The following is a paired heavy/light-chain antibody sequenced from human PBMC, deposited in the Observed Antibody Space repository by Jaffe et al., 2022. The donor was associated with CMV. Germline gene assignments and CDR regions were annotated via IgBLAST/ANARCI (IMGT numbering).Light chain of an antibody. CDR2: AAS. CDR1: QGIRNY. V-gene: IGKV1-17*03. CDR3: LQHNSYPYT. J-gene: IGKJ2*01. Sequence: DIQMTQSPSAMSVSVGDRVTITCRASQGIRNYLAWFQQKPGKVPTRLIYAASTLEGGVPSRFSGSGSGTEFTLTISSLQPEDFATYHCLQHNSYPYTFGQGTKLEIK.
Heavy chain of an antibody. CDR3: VKGAWLDY. CDR2: LRGTGDTT. J-gene: IGHJ4*02. Sequence: EVQLFESGGGLVQPGGSLRLSCAASGFTFATFDMSWVRQAPGKGLEWVSLLRGTGDTTHYADSVKGRFTISRDSSKSTLYLQMNSLRADDTALYYCVKGAWLDYWGQGALVTVSS. V-gene: IGHV3-23*01. CDR1: GFTFATFD.